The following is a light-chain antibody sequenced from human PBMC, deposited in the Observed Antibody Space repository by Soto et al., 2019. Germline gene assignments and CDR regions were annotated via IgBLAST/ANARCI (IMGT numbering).Light chain of an antibody. Sequence: DIKMTQSPSTLSASVGARLTIACRASQSISNWLAWYQQRPGKAPKLLIFDASSLESGVPSRFSGSGSGTEFNLTISRLQPDDFATYYCQKYNTYSKTFGQGTKVDIK. CDR1: QSISNW. V-gene: IGKV1-5*01. J-gene: IGKJ1*01. CDR3: QKYNTYSKT. CDR2: DAS.